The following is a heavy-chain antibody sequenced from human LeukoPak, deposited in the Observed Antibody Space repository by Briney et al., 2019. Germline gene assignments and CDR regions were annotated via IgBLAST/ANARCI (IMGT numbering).Heavy chain of an antibody. CDR2: ISGSGRTI. CDR3: ARDLYSSGSGFDY. D-gene: IGHD6-19*01. CDR1: GFFFENHE. Sequence: GGSLRLSCAASGFFFENHEMNWVRQAPGKGLEWISYISGSGRTIYYADSVKGRFTISRDNAKNSLYLQMNSLRDEDTAVYYCARDLYSSGSGFDYWGQGILVTVSS. J-gene: IGHJ4*02. V-gene: IGHV3-48*03.